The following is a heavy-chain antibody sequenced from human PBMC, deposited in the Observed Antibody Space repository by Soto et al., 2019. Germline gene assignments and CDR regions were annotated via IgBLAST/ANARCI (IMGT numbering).Heavy chain of an antibody. Sequence: DVQLVESGGALVKPGGSLRLSCAASGITLSNSWMSWVRQAPGXGLEXVXRILSVSDGERTDYAAPVRGRFSISRDDSKNTLHLEMNTLKTEDTGVYYCNTYDYIRGSDRYRWAYWGQGTPVTVSS. CDR1: GITLSNSW. J-gene: IGHJ4*02. V-gene: IGHV3-15*02. CDR3: NTYDYIRGSDRYRWAY. CDR2: ILSVSDGERT. D-gene: IGHD3-16*02.